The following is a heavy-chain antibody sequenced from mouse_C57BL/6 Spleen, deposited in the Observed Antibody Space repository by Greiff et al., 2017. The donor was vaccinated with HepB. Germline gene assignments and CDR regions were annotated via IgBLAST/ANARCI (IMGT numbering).Heavy chain of an antibody. V-gene: IGHV7-3*01. J-gene: IGHJ4*01. CDR2: IRNKANGYTT. CDR1: GFTFTDYY. CDR3: ARYYYGSSYNAMDY. D-gene: IGHD1-1*01. Sequence: VQLKESGGGLVQPGGSLSLSCAASGFTFTDYYMSWVRQPPGKALEWLGFIRNKANGYTTEYSASVKGRFTISRDNSQSILYLQMNALRAEDSATYYCARYYYGSSYNAMDYWGQGTSVTVSS.